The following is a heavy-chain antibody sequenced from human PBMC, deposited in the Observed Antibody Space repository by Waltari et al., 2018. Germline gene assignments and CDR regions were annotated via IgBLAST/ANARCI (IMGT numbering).Heavy chain of an antibody. V-gene: IGHV3-21*02. Sequence: VQLVESGGGLVKPGGSLRLSCAAAGFTFSYYSMIWLRQAPGKGLEWVSTISISGNYIYYADSVRGRFTISRDNAKNSLHLQMNNLRAEDTALYSCARDRDPYYHDSTRGAFDIWGQGTMVTVSP. CDR1: GFTFSYYS. J-gene: IGHJ3*02. CDR2: ISISGNYI. D-gene: IGHD3-16*01. CDR3: ARDRDPYYHDSTRGAFDI.